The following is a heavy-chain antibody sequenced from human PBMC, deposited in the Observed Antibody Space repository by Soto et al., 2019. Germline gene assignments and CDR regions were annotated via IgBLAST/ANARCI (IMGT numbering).Heavy chain of an antibody. V-gene: IGHV3-7*03. CDR3: ARDGLLFSGPYRPSRFDY. D-gene: IGHD3-16*02. Sequence: GSLRLSCAASGFKFSNYWMSWVRQAPGKGLEWVGNIKHDTSEAHYADSVKGRFTITRDNIKNFLFLQMNGLRADDTASYYCARDGLLFSGPYRPSRFDYWGLGTLVTVSS. J-gene: IGHJ4*02. CDR1: GFKFSNYW. CDR2: IKHDTSEA.